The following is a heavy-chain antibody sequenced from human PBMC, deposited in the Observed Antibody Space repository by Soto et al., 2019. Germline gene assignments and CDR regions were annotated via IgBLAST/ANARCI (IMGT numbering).Heavy chain of an antibody. CDR3: VRNAYYDFWSGYYTDYYYGMDV. Sequence: QVQLVESGRGVVQPGRSLRLSCAASGFTFSSYGMHWVRQAPGKGLEWVAVISYDGSNKYYADSVKGRFTISRDNSKNTLYLQMNSLRAEDTAVYYCVRNAYYDFWSGYYTDYYYGMDVWGQGTTVTVSS. V-gene: IGHV3-30*03. J-gene: IGHJ6*02. CDR1: GFTFSSYG. CDR2: ISYDGSNK. D-gene: IGHD3-3*01.